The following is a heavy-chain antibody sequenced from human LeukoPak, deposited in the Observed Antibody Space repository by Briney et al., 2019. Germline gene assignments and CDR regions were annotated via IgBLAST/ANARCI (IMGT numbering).Heavy chain of an antibody. CDR3: ARVSLGSGWYSDYFDY. D-gene: IGHD6-19*01. J-gene: IGHJ4*02. CDR1: GFTFSSYS. Sequence: GGSLRLSCAASGFTFSSYSMNWVRQAPGKGLEWVSSISSSSSYIYYADSVKGRFTISRDNAKNSLYLQMNSLRAEDTAVYYCARVSLGSGWYSDYFDYWGQGTLVTVSS. V-gene: IGHV3-21*01. CDR2: ISSSSSYI.